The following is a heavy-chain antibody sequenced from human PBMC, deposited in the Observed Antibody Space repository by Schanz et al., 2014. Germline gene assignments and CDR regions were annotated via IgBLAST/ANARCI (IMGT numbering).Heavy chain of an antibody. V-gene: IGHV3-11*01. J-gene: IGHJ3*02. CDR1: GFIFNDYY. D-gene: IGHD7-27*01. CDR3: ARENLNWEAFDI. Sequence: QVQLVESGGGLVKPGGSLRLSCAASGFIFNDYYMNWIRQAPGKGLEWLSYISRDGTTSYYADSVKGRFTISRDNAKNSLYLEMTSLRGEDTAVYYCARENLNWEAFDIWGQGTVVIVSS. CDR2: ISRDGTTS.